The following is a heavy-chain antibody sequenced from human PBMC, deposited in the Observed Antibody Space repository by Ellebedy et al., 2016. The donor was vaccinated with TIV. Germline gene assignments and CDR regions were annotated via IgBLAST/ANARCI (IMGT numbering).Heavy chain of an antibody. CDR2: TYYRSKWYD. J-gene: IGHJ5*02. Sequence: SQTLSLTXXISGDSVSRDRAVWNWIRQSPSRGLEWLGRTYYRSKWYDEYAVSVRGRITINPDTSKNQFSLHLNSVTPEDTAVYYCAREGTMIRGIRNWFDAWGQGTLVTVSS. CDR3: AREGTMIRGIRNWFDA. V-gene: IGHV6-1*01. D-gene: IGHD3-10*01. CDR1: GDSVSRDRAV.